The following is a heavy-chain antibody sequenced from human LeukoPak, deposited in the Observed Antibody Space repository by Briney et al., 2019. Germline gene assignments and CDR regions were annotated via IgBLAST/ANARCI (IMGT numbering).Heavy chain of an antibody. CDR2: INPNSGGT. D-gene: IGHD6-19*01. J-gene: IGHJ5*02. Sequence: ASVKVSCKASGYTFTNYGISWVRQAPGQGLEWMGRINPNSGGTNYAQKFQGRVTMTRDTSISTAYMELSRLRSDDTAVYYCARVSGWHNWFDPWGQGTLVTVSS. CDR3: ARVSGWHNWFDP. CDR1: GYTFTNYG. V-gene: IGHV1-2*06.